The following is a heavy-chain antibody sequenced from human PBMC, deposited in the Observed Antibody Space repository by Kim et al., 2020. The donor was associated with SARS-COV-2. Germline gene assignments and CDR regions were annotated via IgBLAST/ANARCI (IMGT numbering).Heavy chain of an antibody. CDR2: ISGDGGST. Sequence: GGSLRLSCAASGFTFDDYAMHWVRQAPGKGLEWVSLISGDGGSTYYADSVKGRFTISRDNSKNSLYLQMNSLRTEDTALYYCAKDLIQIVVPAAMADYWGQGTLVTVSS. CDR3: AKDLIQIVVPAAMADY. J-gene: IGHJ4*02. CDR1: GFTFDDYA. D-gene: IGHD2-2*01. V-gene: IGHV3-43*02.